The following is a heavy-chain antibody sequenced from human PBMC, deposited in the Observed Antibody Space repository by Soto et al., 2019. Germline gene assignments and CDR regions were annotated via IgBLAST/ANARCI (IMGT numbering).Heavy chain of an antibody. J-gene: IGHJ4*02. CDR2: TYYRSNWRH. CDR3: ARGVAGSGFDL. Sequence: SQTLSLTCAISGDSVSSNTAAWNWIRSSPSRGLEWLGRTYYRSNWRHDYAVSVKSRITVNPDTSKNHFSLQLNSVTPDDTAVYYCARGVAGSGFDLWGQGALVTVSS. CDR1: GDSVSSNTAA. D-gene: IGHD6-19*01. V-gene: IGHV6-1*01.